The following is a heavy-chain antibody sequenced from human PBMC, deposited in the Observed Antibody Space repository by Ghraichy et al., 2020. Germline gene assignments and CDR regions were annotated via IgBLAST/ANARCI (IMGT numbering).Heavy chain of an antibody. CDR3: ARSSFHYYGMDV. CDR2: IYSTGNT. Sequence: SLTCTVSGDSITLSGYYWGWIRQPPGKELEWIGTIYSTGNTYYHPSLKSRVTLSVDTSKNQFSLKLTSVSAADTAVYYCARSSFHYYGMDVWGQGTTVTVSS. CDR1: GDSITLSGYY. V-gene: IGHV4-39*01. J-gene: IGHJ6*02. D-gene: IGHD6-6*01.